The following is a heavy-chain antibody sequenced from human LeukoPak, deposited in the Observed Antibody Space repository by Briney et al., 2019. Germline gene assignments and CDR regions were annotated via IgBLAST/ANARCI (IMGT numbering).Heavy chain of an antibody. CDR2: IYHSGST. Sequence: SGTLSLTCAVSGGSISSSNWWSWVRQPPGKGLEWIGEIYHSGSTNYNPSLKSRVTISVDKSKNQFSLKLSSVTAADTAVYYCARVVGDYDSSGYYLLDYWGQGTLVTVSS. D-gene: IGHD3-22*01. V-gene: IGHV4-4*02. CDR1: GGSISSSNW. J-gene: IGHJ4*02. CDR3: ARVVGDYDSSGYYLLDY.